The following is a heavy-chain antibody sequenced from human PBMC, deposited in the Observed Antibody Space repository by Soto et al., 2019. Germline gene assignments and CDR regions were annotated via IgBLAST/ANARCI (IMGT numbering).Heavy chain of an antibody. CDR1: GGSISSYY. V-gene: IGHV4-59*08. CDR3: ARHNYGSGSTYFDY. J-gene: IGHJ4*02. D-gene: IGHD3-10*01. CDR2: IYYSGST. Sequence: QVQLQESGPGLVKPSETLSLTCTVSGGSISSYYWSWIRQPPGKGREWIGYIYYSGSTNYNPSLNSRVTISVDTSKNQCSLKLNSMTAADTAVYYCARHNYGSGSTYFDYWGQGTLVTVSS.